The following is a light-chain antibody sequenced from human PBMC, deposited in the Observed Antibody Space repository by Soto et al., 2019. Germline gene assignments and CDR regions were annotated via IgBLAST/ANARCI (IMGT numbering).Light chain of an antibody. CDR3: QQYGSSPPWT. J-gene: IGKJ1*01. CDR2: GAS. Sequence: EIVLTQSPGTLSLSPWERATLSFRASPSVSSSYLAWYQQKPGQAPRRLIYGASSRATGIPDRCSGSGSGTDFTLTISSLEPEDFAVYDGQQYGSSPPWTCGQGTKVEIK. V-gene: IGKV3-20*01. CDR1: PSVSSSY.